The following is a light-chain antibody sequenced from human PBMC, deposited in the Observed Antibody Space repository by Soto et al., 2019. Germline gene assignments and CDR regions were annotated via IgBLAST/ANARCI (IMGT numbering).Light chain of an antibody. CDR2: DPS. V-gene: IGKV3-11*01. Sequence: EIVLTPSPATLSLSPGARATLSCSASQSVSSYLAWYQQKPGQAPRLLIYDPSNRATGIPARFSGSGSGTDFTLTISSLEPEDFAGFYCQQRSNWPPPTFGQGPGLEI. CDR1: QSVSSY. J-gene: IGKJ5*01. CDR3: QQRSNWPPPT.